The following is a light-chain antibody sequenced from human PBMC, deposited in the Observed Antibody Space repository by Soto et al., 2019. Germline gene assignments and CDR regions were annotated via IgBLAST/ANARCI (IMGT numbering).Light chain of an antibody. V-gene: IGLV2-14*01. CDR2: DVS. Sequence: QSALTQPASVSGSPGQSITISCTGTSSDVGGYNYVSWYQQHPGKAPKLRIYDVSNRPSGVSNRFSGSKPGNTASLTISGVQAEDEADYYCSSYTSSSTRVFGGGTKLAVL. CDR3: SSYTSSSTRV. J-gene: IGLJ2*01. CDR1: SSDVGGYNY.